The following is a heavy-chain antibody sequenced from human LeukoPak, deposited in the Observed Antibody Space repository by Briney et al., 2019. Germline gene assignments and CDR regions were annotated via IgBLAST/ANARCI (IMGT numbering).Heavy chain of an antibody. D-gene: IGHD3-3*02. V-gene: IGHV4-31*03. CDR3: ARDFASRLGFFDI. CDR2: IYYSGST. J-gene: IGHJ3*02. Sequence: SETLSLTCTVSGGSFSSGGYFWSWIRQHPGRGLEWIGYIYYSGSTYYNPSLKSRVTISVDTSKNQFSLKLSSVTAADTAVYYCARDFASRLGFFDIWGQGTMVTVSS. CDR1: GGSFSSGGYF.